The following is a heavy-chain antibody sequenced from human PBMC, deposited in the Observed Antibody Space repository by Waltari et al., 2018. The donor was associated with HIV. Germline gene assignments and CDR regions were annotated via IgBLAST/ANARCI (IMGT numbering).Heavy chain of an antibody. Sequence: QVQLQQWGAGLLKPSETLSLTCAVYGGSFSGYYWSWIRQPPGKGLEWIGEINHSGSTNYHPSLKSRVTISVDTSKNQFSLKLSSVTASDTAVYYCARAEPAALDWGQGTLVTVSS. D-gene: IGHD2-2*01. CDR1: GGSFSGYY. CDR2: INHSGST. V-gene: IGHV4-34*01. CDR3: ARAEPAALD. J-gene: IGHJ4*02.